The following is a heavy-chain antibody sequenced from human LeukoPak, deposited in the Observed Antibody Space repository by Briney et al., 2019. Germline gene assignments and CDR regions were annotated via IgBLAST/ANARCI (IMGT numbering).Heavy chain of an antibody. CDR3: ARDPRVGLYYYYYGMDV. V-gene: IGHV4-34*01. J-gene: IGHJ6*02. CDR2: INHSGST. Sequence: PSETLSLTCAVYGGSFSGYYWSWIRQPPGKGLEWIGEINHSGSTNYNPSLKSQVTISVDTSKNQFSLKLSPVTAADTAVYYCARDPRVGLYYYYYGMDVWGQGTTVTVSS. CDR1: GGSFSGYY.